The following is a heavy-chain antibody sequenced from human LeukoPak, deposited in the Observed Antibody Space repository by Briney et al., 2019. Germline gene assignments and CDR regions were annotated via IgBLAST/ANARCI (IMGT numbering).Heavy chain of an antibody. V-gene: IGHV4-39*01. Sequence: SETLSLTCTVSGGSISSYYWSWIRQPPGRGLEWIGSIYYSGSTYYNPSLKSRVTISVDTSKNQFSLKLSSVTAADTAVYYCARQGGGGIVVVPAYDYWGQGTLVTVSS. D-gene: IGHD2-2*01. J-gene: IGHJ4*02. CDR1: GGSISSYY. CDR2: IYYSGST. CDR3: ARQGGGGIVVVPAYDY.